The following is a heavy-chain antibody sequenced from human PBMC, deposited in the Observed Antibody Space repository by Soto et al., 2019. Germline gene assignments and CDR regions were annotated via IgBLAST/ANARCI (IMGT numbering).Heavy chain of an antibody. J-gene: IGHJ4*02. CDR1: GFTFGDYA. V-gene: IGHV3-49*04. Sequence: GESLKISCTASGFTFGDYAMSWVRQAPGKGLEWVGFIRSKAYGGTTEYAASVKGRFTISRDDSKSIAYLQMNSLKTEDTAVYYCTRVWDRVFDYWGQGTLVTVSS. CDR2: IRSKAYGGTT. CDR3: TRVWDRVFDY. D-gene: IGHD1-26*01.